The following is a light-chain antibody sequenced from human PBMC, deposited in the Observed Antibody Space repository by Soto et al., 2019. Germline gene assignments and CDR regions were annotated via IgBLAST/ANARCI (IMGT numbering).Light chain of an antibody. J-gene: IGKJ5*01. CDR3: QQYNNWPFT. Sequence: LFTQSPGTLSLSTGERATLSCRASQSVSNNYLAWYQQKPGQAPRLLIYGASTRATGIPARFSGSGSGTEFTLTISSLQSEDVAVYYCQQYNNWPFTFGQGTRLEIK. CDR1: QSVSNN. CDR2: GAS. V-gene: IGKV3-15*01.